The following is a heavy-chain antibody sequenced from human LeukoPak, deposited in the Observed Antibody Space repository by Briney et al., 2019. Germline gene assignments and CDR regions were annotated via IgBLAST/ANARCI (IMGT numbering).Heavy chain of an antibody. CDR3: VRNPIEYSSSLNCFDP. CDR1: GGSISGSSYY. V-gene: IGHV4-39*07. CDR2: IYYSRST. J-gene: IGHJ5*02. Sequence: SETLSLTCTVSGGSISGSSYYWGWIRQPPGTRLKWIASIYYSRSTYYYPPPKSRVTISVDTSKNQFSLKLSSVTAAETAVYYCVRNPIEYSSSLNCFDPWGQGTLVTVSS. D-gene: IGHD6-6*01.